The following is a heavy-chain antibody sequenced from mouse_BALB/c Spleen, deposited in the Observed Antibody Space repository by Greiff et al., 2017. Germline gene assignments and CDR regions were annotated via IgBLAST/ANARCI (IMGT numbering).Heavy chain of an antibody. CDR2: IDPENGDT. CDR3: NACDYGGYFDY. D-gene: IGHD2-13*01. CDR1: GFNIKDYY. V-gene: IGHV14-4*02. J-gene: IGHJ2*01. Sequence: VQLQQSGAELVRSGASVKLSCTASGFNIKDYYMHWVKQRPEQGLEWIGWIDPENGDTEYAPKFQGKATMTADTSSNTAYLQLSSLTSEDTAVYYCNACDYGGYFDYWGQGTTLTVSS.